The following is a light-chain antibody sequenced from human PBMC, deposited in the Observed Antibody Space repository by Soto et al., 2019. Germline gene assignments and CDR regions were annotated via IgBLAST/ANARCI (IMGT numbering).Light chain of an antibody. CDR2: SNN. CDR3: AAWDDSLNVPYV. Sequence: QSVLTQPHSASGTPGQRVTISCSGSSSNIGSNTVNWYQQLPGTAPKLLIYSNNQRPSGVPDRFSGSKSGTSASLAISGLQSEDEADYYCAAWDDSLNVPYVFGTGTKVTVL. V-gene: IGLV1-44*01. J-gene: IGLJ1*01. CDR1: SSNIGSNT.